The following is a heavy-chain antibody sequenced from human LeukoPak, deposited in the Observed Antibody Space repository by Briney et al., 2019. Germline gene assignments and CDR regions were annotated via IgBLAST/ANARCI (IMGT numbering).Heavy chain of an antibody. V-gene: IGHV4-59*01. D-gene: IGHD6-13*01. CDR3: ASLGSSWSDGFDY. CDR1: GGSISSYY. J-gene: IGHJ4*02. Sequence: SETLSLTCTVSGGSISSYYWSWIRQPPGKGLEWIGYIYYSGSTNYNPSLKSRVTISVDTSKNQFSLKLSPVTAADTAVYYCASLGSSWSDGFDYWGQGTLVTVSS. CDR2: IYYSGST.